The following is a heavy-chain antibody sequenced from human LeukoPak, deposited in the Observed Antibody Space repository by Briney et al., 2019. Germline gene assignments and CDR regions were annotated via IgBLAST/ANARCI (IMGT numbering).Heavy chain of an antibody. D-gene: IGHD3-22*01. CDR1: GGSISSGDYS. J-gene: IGHJ4*02. CDR3: ARTAYDSSDFYRFDY. CDR2: IYNSGNT. V-gene: IGHV4-30-4*07. Sequence: SEALSLTCAVSGGSISSGDYSWSWIRQPPGEGLEWIGFIYNSGNTYYNPSLKSRVTLSVDTSKNQFSLNLSSVTAADTAVYYCARTAYDSSDFYRFDYWGQGTLVTVSS.